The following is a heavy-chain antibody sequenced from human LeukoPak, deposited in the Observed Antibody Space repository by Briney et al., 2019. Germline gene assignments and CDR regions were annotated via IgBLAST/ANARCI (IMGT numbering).Heavy chain of an antibody. D-gene: IGHD2-15*01. CDR1: GFTFTSSA. V-gene: IGHV1-58*02. J-gene: IGHJ6*02. CDR3: AAASGYCSGGSCYYYYGMDV. CDR2: IVVGSGNT. Sequence: SVKVSCKASGFTFTSSAMQWVRQARGQRLEWIGWIVVGSGNTNYAQKFQERVTITRDMSTSTVYMELSSLRSEDTAVYYCAAASGYCSGGSCYYYYGMDVWGQGTTVTVSS.